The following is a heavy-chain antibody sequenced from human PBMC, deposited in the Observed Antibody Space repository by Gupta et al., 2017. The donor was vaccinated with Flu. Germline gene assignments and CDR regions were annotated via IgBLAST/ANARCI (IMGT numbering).Heavy chain of an antibody. CDR3: AKELYGDYSLFSSDYYYGMDV. CDR1: GFTFSSYG. V-gene: IGHV3-30*18. D-gene: IGHD4-17*01. Sequence: QVQLVESGGGVVQPGRSLRLSCAASGFTFSSYGMHWVRQAPGKGLEWVAVISYDGSNKYYADSVKGRVTIARDNSKNTLYLQMNSLRAEDTAVYYCAKELYGDYSLFSSDYYYGMDVWGQGTTVTVSS. J-gene: IGHJ6*02. CDR2: ISYDGSNK.